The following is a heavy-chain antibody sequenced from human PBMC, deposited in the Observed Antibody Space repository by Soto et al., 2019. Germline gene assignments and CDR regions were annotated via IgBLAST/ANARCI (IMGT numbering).Heavy chain of an antibody. V-gene: IGHV5-10-1*01. Sequence: PGESLKISCKGSGYSFANYWITWVRQMPGKGLEWMGRIDPSDSYTTYSPSFHGHVTFSVDKSISTAYLHWSSLEASDTAMYYCAGRESAYCSGGTCSVLAYWGQRTQVTVSS. CDR3: AGRESAYCSGGTCSVLAY. CDR1: GYSFANYW. D-gene: IGHD2-15*01. J-gene: IGHJ4*02. CDR2: IDPSDSYT.